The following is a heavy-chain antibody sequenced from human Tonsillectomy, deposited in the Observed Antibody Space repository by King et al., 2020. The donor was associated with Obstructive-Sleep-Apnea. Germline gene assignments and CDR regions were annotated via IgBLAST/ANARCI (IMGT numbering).Heavy chain of an antibody. V-gene: IGHV3-49*01. CDR1: GFTFCDYG. CDR3: TRLLHCTSINSYAAWFDP. D-gene: IGHD2-2*01. CDR2: IRSKVYGGTT. J-gene: IGHJ5*02. Sequence: VQLVESGGGLVQPGRSLRLSCTASGFTFCDYGMSWFRQAPGKGLEWVGFIRSKVYGGTTQYTASVKGRFTISRDDPKSIAYLQMNSLETEDTAVYFCTRLLHCTSINSYAAWFDPWGQGTLVTVSS.